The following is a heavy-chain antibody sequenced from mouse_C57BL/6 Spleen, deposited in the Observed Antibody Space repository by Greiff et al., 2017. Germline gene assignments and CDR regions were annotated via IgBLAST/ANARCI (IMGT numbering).Heavy chain of an antibody. V-gene: IGHV1-52*01. D-gene: IGHD2-3*01. Sequence: VQLQQSGAELVRPGSSVKLSCKASGYTFTSSWMHWVKQRPIQGLEWIGNIDPSASETHYNQKFKAKATLTVDKSSSTAYMQRSSLTSQDSAVYYCASSVDGYYLDYWGQGTTLTVSS. CDR2: IDPSASET. CDR3: ASSVDGYYLDY. CDR1: GYTFTSSW. J-gene: IGHJ2*01.